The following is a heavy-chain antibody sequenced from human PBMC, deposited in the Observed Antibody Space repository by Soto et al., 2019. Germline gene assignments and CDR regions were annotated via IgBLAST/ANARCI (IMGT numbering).Heavy chain of an antibody. CDR2: FDPDNGET. J-gene: IGHJ2*01. V-gene: IGHV1-24*01. CDR3: ATALTTVTTYWYFDL. Sequence: VTSVKVSCKASGYTFTNFGISWVRQAPGKGLEWMGGFDPDNGETIYAQKFQGRVTMTEDTSTDTAYMELSSLRSEDTAVYYCATALTTVTTYWYFDLWGRGTLVTVSS. CDR1: GYTFTNFG. D-gene: IGHD4-17*01.